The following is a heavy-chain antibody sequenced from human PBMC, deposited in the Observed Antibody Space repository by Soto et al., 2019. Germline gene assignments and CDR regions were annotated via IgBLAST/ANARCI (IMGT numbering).Heavy chain of an antibody. D-gene: IGHD6-13*01. CDR2: MNPNSGNT. J-gene: IGHJ5*02. V-gene: IGHV1-8*01. CDR1: GYTFTSYD. Sequence: VASVKVSCKASGYTFTSYDINWVRQATGQGLEWMGWMNPNSGNTGYAQKFQGRVTMTRNTSISTAYMELSSLRSEDTAVYYCASNKGYSSSWSNWFDPWGQGTLVTVSS. CDR3: ASNKGYSSSWSNWFDP.